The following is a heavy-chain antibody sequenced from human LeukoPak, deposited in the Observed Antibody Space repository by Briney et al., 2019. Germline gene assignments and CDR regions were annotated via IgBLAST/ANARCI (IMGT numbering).Heavy chain of an antibody. D-gene: IGHD3-3*01. Sequence: ASVKVSCKVSGYTLTELSMHWVRQAPGKGLEWMGGFDPEDGETIYAQKFQGRVTMTEDTSTDTAYMELSSLRSEDTAVYYCATDASRITIFGPNAFDIWGQGTMVTVSS. CDR1: GYTLTELS. V-gene: IGHV1-24*01. CDR2: FDPEDGET. CDR3: ATDASRITIFGPNAFDI. J-gene: IGHJ3*02.